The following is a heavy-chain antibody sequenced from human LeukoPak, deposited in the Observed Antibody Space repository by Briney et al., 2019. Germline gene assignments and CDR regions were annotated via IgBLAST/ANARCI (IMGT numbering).Heavy chain of an antibody. D-gene: IGHD5-24*01. J-gene: IGHJ3*02. Sequence: PGGSLRLSCAASGFTFSSYAMHWVRQAPGKGLEWVAVISYDGSNKYYADSVKGRFTISRDNSKNTLYLQMNSLRAEDTAVYYCARGDGSDAFDIWGQGTMVTVSS. CDR1: GFTFSSYA. V-gene: IGHV3-30-3*01. CDR2: ISYDGSNK. CDR3: ARGDGSDAFDI.